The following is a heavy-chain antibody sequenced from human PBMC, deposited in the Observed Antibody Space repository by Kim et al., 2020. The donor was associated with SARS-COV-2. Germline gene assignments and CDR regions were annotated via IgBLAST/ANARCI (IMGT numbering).Heavy chain of an antibody. V-gene: IGHV3-23*01. CDR2: ISGSGGST. Sequence: GGSLRLSCAASGFTFSSYAMSWVRQAPGKGLEWVSAISGSGGSTYYADSVKGWFTISRDNSKNTLYLQMNSLRAEDTAVYYCAKDQEAGDFDWPLDYWGQGTLVTVSS. CDR1: GFTFSSYA. CDR3: AKDQEAGDFDWPLDY. J-gene: IGHJ4*02. D-gene: IGHD3-9*01.